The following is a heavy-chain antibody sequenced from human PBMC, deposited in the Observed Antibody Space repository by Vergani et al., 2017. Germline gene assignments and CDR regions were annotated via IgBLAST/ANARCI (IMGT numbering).Heavy chain of an antibody. D-gene: IGHD2-8*01. Sequence: QVQLQQWGGGLLKPSETLSLTCVVNGGSFTSYHWTWIRQSPGEGLEWVGDIDHTGRPDYNPSLKSRLTMSVHKSRNQFSLTLNSVTATDTAIYFCARVNTDTNGHLYYYYYMDVWGQGTAVTVS. J-gene: IGHJ6*03. CDR3: ARVNTDTNGHLYYYYYMDV. V-gene: IGHV4-34*01. CDR1: GGSFTSYH. CDR2: IDHTGRP.